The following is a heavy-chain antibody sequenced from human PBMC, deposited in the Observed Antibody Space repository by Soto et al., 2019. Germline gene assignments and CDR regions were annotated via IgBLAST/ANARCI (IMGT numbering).Heavy chain of an antibody. CDR2: ISGSGGST. V-gene: IGHV3-23*01. D-gene: IGHD4-4*01. Sequence: EVQLLESGGGLVQPGGSLRLSCAASGFTFSSYAMYWVRQAPGKGLEWGSVISGSGGSTYYADSVKGRFTISRDNSKSTLYLQMNSLRAEDTAVYYCAKDESRRNRRYFDLWGRGTLVTVSS. J-gene: IGHJ2*01. CDR3: AKDESRRNRRYFDL. CDR1: GFTFSSYA.